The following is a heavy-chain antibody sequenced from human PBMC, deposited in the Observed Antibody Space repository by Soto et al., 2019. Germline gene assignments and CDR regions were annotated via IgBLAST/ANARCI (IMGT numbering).Heavy chain of an antibody. V-gene: IGHV1-69*13. CDR1: GGTFSSYA. J-gene: IGHJ4*02. CDR2: IAPIFGTA. D-gene: IGHD3-22*01. Sequence: GASVKVSCKASGGTFSSYAISWVRQAPGQGLEWMGGIAPIFGTANYAQKFQGRVTITADESTSTAYMGLSSLRSEDTAVYYCAREPSSRHYYDSSGYRALDYWGQGTLVTVSS. CDR3: AREPSSRHYYDSSGYRALDY.